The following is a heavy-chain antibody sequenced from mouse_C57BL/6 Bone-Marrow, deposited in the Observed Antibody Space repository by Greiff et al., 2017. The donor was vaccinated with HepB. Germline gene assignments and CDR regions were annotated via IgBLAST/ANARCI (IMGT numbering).Heavy chain of an antibody. CDR1: GFTFTDYY. CDR3: ARSTPDGYYFDY. J-gene: IGHJ2*01. D-gene: IGHD2-3*01. Sequence: EVKLVESGGGLVQPGGSLILSCAASGFTFTDYYMSWVRQPPGKALEWLGFIRNKANGYTTEYSASVKGRFTISRDNSQSILYLQMNALRAEDSATYYCARSTPDGYYFDYWGQGTTLTVSS. CDR2: IRNKANGYTT. V-gene: IGHV7-3*01.